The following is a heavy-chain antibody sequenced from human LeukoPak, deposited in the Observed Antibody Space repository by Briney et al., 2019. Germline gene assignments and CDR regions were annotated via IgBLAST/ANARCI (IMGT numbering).Heavy chain of an antibody. Sequence: GGSLRLSCAASGFTFSSYWMSWVRQAPGKGLEWVANIKQDGSEKYYVDSVKGRFTISRDNAKNSLYLQMISLRAEDTAVYYCARGYFDWSPGDYGMDVWGQGTTVTVSS. J-gene: IGHJ6*02. CDR1: GFTFSSYW. CDR3: ARGYFDWSPGDYGMDV. CDR2: IKQDGSEK. V-gene: IGHV3-7*01. D-gene: IGHD3-9*01.